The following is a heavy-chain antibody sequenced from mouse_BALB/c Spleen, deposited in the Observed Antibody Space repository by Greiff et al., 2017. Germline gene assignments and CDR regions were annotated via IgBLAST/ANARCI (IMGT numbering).Heavy chain of an antibody. D-gene: IGHD1-1*01. CDR2: IWGDGST. CDR3: ARSYGSSHPSWCAY. Sequence: QVQLKQSGPGLVAPSQSLSITCTVSGFSLTGYGVNWVRQPPGKGLEWLGMIWGDGSTDYNSALKSRLSISKDNSKSQVFLKMNSLQTDDTARYYCARSYGSSHPSWCAYWGQGTLVTVSA. CDR1: GFSLTGYG. J-gene: IGHJ3*01. V-gene: IGHV2-6-7*01.